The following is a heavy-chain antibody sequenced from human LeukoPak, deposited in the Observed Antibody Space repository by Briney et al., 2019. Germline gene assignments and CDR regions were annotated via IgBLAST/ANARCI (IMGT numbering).Heavy chain of an antibody. CDR2: ISGSGGST. D-gene: IGHD2-15*01. CDR3: AKDGSGVAAADYYFDY. V-gene: IGHV3-23*01. Sequence: GSLKLSCAASGFPFSRYAMSWVRPAPGKGLEWVSAISGSGGSTFYADSVKGRFTISRDNSKNTLYMQMNSLRAEDTAVYYCAKDGSGVAAADYYFDYWGQGTLVTVSS. J-gene: IGHJ4*02. CDR1: GFPFSRYA.